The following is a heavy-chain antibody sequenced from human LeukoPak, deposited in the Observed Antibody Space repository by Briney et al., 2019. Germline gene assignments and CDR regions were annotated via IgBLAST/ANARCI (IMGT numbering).Heavy chain of an antibody. D-gene: IGHD6-13*01. CDR2: INPNSGGT. CDR3: ARVWGIAAAGTGRWFDP. CDR1: GYTFIGYY. Sequence: ASVKVSCKASGYTFIGYYMHWVRQAPGQGLEWMGWINPNSGGTNYAQKFQGRVTMTRDTSICTAYMELSRLRSDDTAVYYCARVWGIAAAGTGRWFDPWGQGTLVTVSS. J-gene: IGHJ5*02. V-gene: IGHV1-2*02.